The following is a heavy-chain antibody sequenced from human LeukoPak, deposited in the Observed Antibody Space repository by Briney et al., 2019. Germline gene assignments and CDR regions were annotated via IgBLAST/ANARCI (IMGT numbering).Heavy chain of an antibody. CDR2: IYNSGNT. V-gene: IGHV4-4*07. D-gene: IGHD6-19*01. CDR3: ARDGGYSSGSFDY. J-gene: IGHJ4*02. Sequence: SESLSLTCTVSGCCISSYYWSWIRQPAGKGLEWIGRIYNSGNTNYNPSLKSRVTMSVDTSKNQFSLKLSSVTAADAAVYYCARDGGYSSGSFDYWGQGTLVSDSS. CDR1: GCCISSYY.